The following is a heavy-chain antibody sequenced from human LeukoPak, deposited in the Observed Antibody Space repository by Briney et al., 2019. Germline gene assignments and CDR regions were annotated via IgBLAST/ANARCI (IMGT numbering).Heavy chain of an antibody. Sequence: TETLSLTCAVYGGSFSGFYWIWIRQPPGKGLEWIGKIDQSGSTNYNPSLKSRVTISVDTSKNQLSLGLTSVTAADTAVYYCARGGYDTPGDYWGQGTLVTVSS. CDR3: ARGGYDTPGDY. D-gene: IGHD5-12*01. CDR1: GGSFSGFY. J-gene: IGHJ4*02. V-gene: IGHV4-34*01. CDR2: IDQSGST.